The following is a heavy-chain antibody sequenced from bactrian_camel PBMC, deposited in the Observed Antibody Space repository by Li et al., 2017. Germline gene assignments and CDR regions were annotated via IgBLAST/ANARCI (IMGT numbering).Heavy chain of an antibody. CDR3: AATHCASEHYTLLRPDEYVF. V-gene: IGHV3S55*01. D-gene: IGHD2*01. Sequence: QVQLVESGGGSVQAGGSLRLSCTASGYTGVIYSMAWFRQAPGIEREGVAVVRYDGTTRYADSVKGRFTISHDAAKSTLYLQMNSLKPEDSAMYYCAATHCASEHYTLLRPDEYVFWGQGTQVTVS. CDR1: GYTGVIYS. CDR2: VRYDGTT. J-gene: IGHJ4*01.